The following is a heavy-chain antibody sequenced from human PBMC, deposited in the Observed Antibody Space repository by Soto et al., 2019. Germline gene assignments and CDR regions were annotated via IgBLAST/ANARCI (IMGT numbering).Heavy chain of an antibody. J-gene: IGHJ2*01. CDR1: GDSIISTNW. V-gene: IGHV4-4*02. D-gene: IGHD3-10*01. CDR3: ARDYFKNWYFDL. CDR2: VFHSGLT. Sequence: QVQLQESGPGLVKPSGTLSLTCAVSGDSIISTNWWSWVRQPPGKGLEWIGEVFHSGLTNYNPSLKSRFTMLVDKSKNQFSLKVTSVTAADTAMYYCARDYFKNWYFDLWGRGTLVTVSS.